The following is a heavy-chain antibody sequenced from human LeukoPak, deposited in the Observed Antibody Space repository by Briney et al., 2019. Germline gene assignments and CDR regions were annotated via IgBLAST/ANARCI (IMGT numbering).Heavy chain of an antibody. CDR2: INHSGST. V-gene: IGHV4-34*01. Sequence: GSLRLSCAASGLTFRSYGMHWVRQPPGKGLEWIGEINHSGSTNYNPSLKSRVTISVDTSKNQFSLKLSSVTAADTAVYYCARLLRGGRDTPMVTMIVVRAKSGAFDIWGQGTMVTVSS. J-gene: IGHJ3*02. D-gene: IGHD3-22*01. CDR3: ARLLRGGRDTPMVTMIVVRAKSGAFDI. CDR1: GLTFRSYG.